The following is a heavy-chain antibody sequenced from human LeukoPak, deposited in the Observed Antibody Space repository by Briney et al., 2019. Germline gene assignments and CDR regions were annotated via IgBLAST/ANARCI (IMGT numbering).Heavy chain of an antibody. CDR2: IYHSGRT. D-gene: IGHD6-6*01. Sequence: SETLSLTCAVSGGSIISGNWWSWVRQPPGKGLEWIGEIYHSGRTNYNPSLKSRVTISLDKSENQFSLNLSSVTAADTAVYYCARGSWQLAEEVYWGQGTLVTVSS. J-gene: IGHJ4*02. CDR3: ARGSWQLAEEVY. CDR1: GGSIISGNW. V-gene: IGHV4-4*02.